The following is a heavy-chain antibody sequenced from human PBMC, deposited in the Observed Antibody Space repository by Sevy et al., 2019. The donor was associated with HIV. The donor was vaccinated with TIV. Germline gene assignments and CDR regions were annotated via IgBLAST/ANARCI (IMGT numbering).Heavy chain of an antibody. CDR1: GFTFYSYA. CDR2: ISFDGSDK. V-gene: IGHV3-30*04. D-gene: IGHD2-21*02. Sequence: GGSLRLSCAASGFTFYSYAMHWVRQAPGKGLEWVAVISFDGSDKYYADSVKGRFTISRDNSKNTVFLQMNSLRAEDTAVYHCTKSTGPYCGGDCYSYFDSWGQGALVTVSS. CDR3: TKSTGPYCGGDCYSYFDS. J-gene: IGHJ4*02.